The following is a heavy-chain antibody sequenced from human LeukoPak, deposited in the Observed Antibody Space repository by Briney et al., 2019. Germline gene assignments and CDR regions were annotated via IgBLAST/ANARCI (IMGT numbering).Heavy chain of an antibody. J-gene: IGHJ4*02. CDR1: GFIFSDYP. D-gene: IGHD2-15*01. V-gene: IGHV3-23*01. Sequence: PGGSLRLSCAASGFIFSDYPMHWVRQAPGKGLEWVSAISGSGGSTYYADSVKGRFTISRDNSKNPLYLQMNSLRAEDTAVYYCAKEEGAHHGGSDYWGQGTLVTVSS. CDR2: ISGSGGST. CDR3: AKEEGAHHGGSDY.